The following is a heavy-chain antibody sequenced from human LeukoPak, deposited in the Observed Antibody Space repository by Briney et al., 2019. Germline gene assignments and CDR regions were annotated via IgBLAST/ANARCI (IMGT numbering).Heavy chain of an antibody. V-gene: IGHV1-18*01. D-gene: IGHD5-24*01. J-gene: IGHJ4*02. Sequence: GASVKVSCKASGCTFTSYGISWVRQAPGQGLEWMGWISAYNGNTNYAQKLQGRVTMTTDTSTSTAYMELRSLRSDDTAVYYCARDFGGMATAYFDYWGQGTLVTVSS. CDR2: ISAYNGNT. CDR1: GCTFTSYG. CDR3: ARDFGGMATAYFDY.